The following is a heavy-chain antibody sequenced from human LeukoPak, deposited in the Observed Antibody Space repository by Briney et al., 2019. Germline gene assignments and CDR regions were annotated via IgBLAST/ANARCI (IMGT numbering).Heavy chain of an antibody. CDR2: IYYSGST. D-gene: IGHD6-13*01. CDR3: ARDSYSSSWWLWSWFDP. J-gene: IGHJ5*02. CDR1: GGSISSSSYY. V-gene: IGHV4-39*07. Sequence: SETLSLTCTVSGGSISSSSYYWGWIRQPPGKGLERIGSIYYSGSTYYNPSLKSRVTISVDTSKNQFSLKLSSVTAADTAVYYCARDSYSSSWWLWSWFDPWGQGTLVTVSS.